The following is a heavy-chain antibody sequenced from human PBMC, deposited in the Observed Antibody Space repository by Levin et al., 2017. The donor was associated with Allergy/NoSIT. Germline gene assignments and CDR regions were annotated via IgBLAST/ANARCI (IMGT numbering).Heavy chain of an antibody. CDR1: GFTFNKAW. CDR2: IRYKTDGETA. V-gene: IGHV3-15*01. J-gene: IGHJ4*02. D-gene: IGHD4-17*01. Sequence: TAGGSLRLSCAASGFTFNKAWMTVTWFRQTPGKGLEWVGRIRYKTDGETADYAPSVKGRFTISRDDSKNTVYLHMNSLKIEDTAVYYCNTDASHGAGFDYWGQGSLVTVSS. CDR3: NTDASHGAGFDY.